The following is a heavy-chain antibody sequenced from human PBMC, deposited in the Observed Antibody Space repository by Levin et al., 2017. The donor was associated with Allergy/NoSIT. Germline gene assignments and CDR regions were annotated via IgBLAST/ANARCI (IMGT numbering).Heavy chain of an antibody. Sequence: PGGSLRLSCAASGFTFSDYSLNWVRQAPGEGLQWVSYIGSSGGTIYYADSVKGRFTISRDNAKNSLYLQMNSLRAEDTAVYFCARSAAGDNYYYYMDVWGKGTTVTVSS. J-gene: IGHJ6*03. V-gene: IGHV3-48*01. D-gene: IGHD6-13*01. CDR3: ARSAAGDNYYYYMDV. CDR1: GFTFSDYS. CDR2: IGSSGGTI.